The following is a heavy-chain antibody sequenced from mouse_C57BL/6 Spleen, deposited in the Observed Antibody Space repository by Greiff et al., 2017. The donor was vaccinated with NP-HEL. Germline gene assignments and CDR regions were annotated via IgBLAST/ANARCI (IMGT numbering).Heavy chain of an antibody. CDR2: ISSGSSSI. CDR1: GFTFSDYG. V-gene: IGHV5-17*01. CDR3: ARYGYGYFDY. D-gene: IGHD2-2*01. J-gene: IGHJ2*01. Sequence: EVMLVESGGGLVKPGGSLKLSCAASGFTFSDYGMHWVRQAPEKGLEWVAYISSGSSSIYYADTVKGRFTISRDNAKNTLCLQMTSLRSEDKAMCYCARYGYGYFDYWGQGTTLTVSS.